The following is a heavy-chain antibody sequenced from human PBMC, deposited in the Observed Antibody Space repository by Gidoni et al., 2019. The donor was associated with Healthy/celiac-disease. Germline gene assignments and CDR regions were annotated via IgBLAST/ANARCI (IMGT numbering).Heavy chain of an antibody. CDR1: GFNFSDYY. Sequence: QVQLVASGGGVVKPGGSLRLSCAAAGFNFSDYYMSWIRQAPGKGLEWFSYIRSSGSTIYYADSVKGRFTISRDNAKNSLYLQMNSLRAEDTAVYYCARIGRSDAFDIWGQGTMVTVSS. CDR2: IRSSGSTI. CDR3: ARIGRSDAFDI. J-gene: IGHJ3*02. D-gene: IGHD3-3*01. V-gene: IGHV3-11*01.